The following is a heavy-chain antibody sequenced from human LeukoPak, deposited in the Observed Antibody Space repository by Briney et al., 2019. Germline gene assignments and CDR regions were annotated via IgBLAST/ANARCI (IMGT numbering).Heavy chain of an antibody. CDR3: AIQEGSNCGGAQRAFDI. Sequence: ASVKVSCKASSDTFTSYAIRWVRQAPGQGLEWMGWISAYNGNTYYARKLQGRVTMTTDTSTMTANMELRSLRSDDTAVYYCAIQEGSNCGGAQRAFDIWGQGTMVIVSS. V-gene: IGHV1-18*01. CDR1: SDTFTSYA. J-gene: IGHJ3*02. CDR2: ISAYNGNT. D-gene: IGHD2-21*01.